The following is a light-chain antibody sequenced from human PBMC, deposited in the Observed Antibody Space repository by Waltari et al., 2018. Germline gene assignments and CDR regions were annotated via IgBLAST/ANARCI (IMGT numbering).Light chain of an antibody. V-gene: IGKV4-1*01. CDR3: QQYYTTPFT. CDR1: QSVLHSSNKKIY. CDR2: WAS. Sequence: DVAVTQSPASLAVSLGERAPITRKSSQSVLHSSNKKIYLAWYQQKPGQPPKLLIYWASTRASGVPDRFSGSGSGTDFTLTISSLQAEDVAVYYCQQYYTTPFTFGPGTKVDIK. J-gene: IGKJ3*01.